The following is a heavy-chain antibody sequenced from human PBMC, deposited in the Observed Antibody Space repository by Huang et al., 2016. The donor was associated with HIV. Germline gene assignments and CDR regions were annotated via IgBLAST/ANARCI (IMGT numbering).Heavy chain of an antibody. CDR2: INTNIGHP. Sequence: QVQLVQSGSELRKPGASVKVACKVSGYTFSHYPMNWVRQAPGQGPEWMGWINTNIGHPTYAPGFTGRFIFSLDTSINTAFLQINNLQTDDTAIYYCASDLSLSGAFDSWGQGTLVTVSS. V-gene: IGHV7-4-1*02. CDR3: ASDLSLSGAFDS. CDR1: GYTFSHYP. J-gene: IGHJ4*02.